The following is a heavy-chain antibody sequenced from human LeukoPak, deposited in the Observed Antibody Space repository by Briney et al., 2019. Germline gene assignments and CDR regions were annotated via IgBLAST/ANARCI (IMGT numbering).Heavy chain of an antibody. CDR3: AKVLTAAGLDL. V-gene: IGHV4/OR15-8*01. CDR1: GGSMSDSIT. CDR2: IHDDGRT. D-gene: IGHD6-25*01. J-gene: IGHJ5*02. Sequence: PSETLSLTCSVSGGSMSDSITWGWVRQPPGKGLEWLANIHDDGRTAPNPSLRSRLTISQDRSKNQFSLKVSSVTAADTAFYYCAKVLTAAGLDLWGQGILITVSS.